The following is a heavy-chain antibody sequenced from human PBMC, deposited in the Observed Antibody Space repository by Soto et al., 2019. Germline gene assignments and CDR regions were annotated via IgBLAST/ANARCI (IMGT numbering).Heavy chain of an antibody. CDR3: ARDALGRISSSGWYQYDAFDI. CDR2: IYYSGST. Sequence: QVQLQESGPGLVKPSETLSLTCTVSGGSISSYYWSWIRQPPGKGLEWIGYIYYSGSTNYNPSLKSRVTISVDTSKNQFSLKLSSVTAADTAVYYCARDALGRISSSGWYQYDAFDIWGQGTMVTVSS. J-gene: IGHJ3*02. CDR1: GGSISSYY. D-gene: IGHD6-19*01. V-gene: IGHV4-59*01.